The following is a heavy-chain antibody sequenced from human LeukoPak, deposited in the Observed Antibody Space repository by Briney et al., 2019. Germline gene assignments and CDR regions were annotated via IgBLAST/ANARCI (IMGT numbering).Heavy chain of an antibody. Sequence: SQTLSLTCAISGDIVSSNSAAWNWIRQSPSRGLEWLARTYYRSKLYNDYAVSVKSRITINPDTSKNQLSLQLNSVTPEDTAVYYCAKDEGSSWTAFHIWGQGTMVTVSS. D-gene: IGHD6-13*01. CDR2: TYYRSKLYN. CDR1: GDIVSSNSAA. V-gene: IGHV6-1*01. J-gene: IGHJ3*02. CDR3: AKDEGSSWTAFHI.